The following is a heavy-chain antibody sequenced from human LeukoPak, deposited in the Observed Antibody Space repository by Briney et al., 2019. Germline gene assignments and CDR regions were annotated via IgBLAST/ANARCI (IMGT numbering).Heavy chain of an antibody. Sequence: GGSLRLSCAASGFTFTTYWMHWVRQAPGKGLVWVSHINSDGSITSYADSVKGRFTISRDNAKNTLYLQMNSLRAEDTAVYYCARDAVDTANAVWGQGTTVTV. CDR1: GFTFTTYW. D-gene: IGHD5-18*01. CDR2: INSDGSIT. V-gene: IGHV3-74*01. J-gene: IGHJ6*02. CDR3: ARDAVDTANAV.